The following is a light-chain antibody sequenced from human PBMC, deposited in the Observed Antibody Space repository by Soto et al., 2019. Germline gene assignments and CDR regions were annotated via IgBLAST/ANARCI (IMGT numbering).Light chain of an antibody. CDR2: GAS. V-gene: IGKV3-15*01. CDR3: QQYNNWPPLT. CDR1: QSVYNN. J-gene: IGKJ4*01. Sequence: EVLMTQSPATVSVSPGDSATLTCRASQSVYNNLAWYQQKPGQAPRLLIYGASTRATGLPVRFSGSGSGTEFTLTISDLQSADSAVYFCQQYNNWPPLTFGGGTKVEI.